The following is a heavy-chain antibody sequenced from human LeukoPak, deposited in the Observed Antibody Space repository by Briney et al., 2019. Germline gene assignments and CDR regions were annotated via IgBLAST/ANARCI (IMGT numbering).Heavy chain of an antibody. CDR1: GFTFSTYA. D-gene: IGHD6-6*01. CDR2: ITYSGDST. V-gene: IGHV3-23*01. CDR3: ARERPATYAFDI. Sequence: GGSLRLSCAASGFTFSTYAMSWVRQGPGKGLEYVSIITYSGDSTYYGDSVKGRFTISRDNSKNTLYLQMNSLRAEDTAVYYCARERPATYAFDIWGQGTMVTVSS. J-gene: IGHJ3*02.